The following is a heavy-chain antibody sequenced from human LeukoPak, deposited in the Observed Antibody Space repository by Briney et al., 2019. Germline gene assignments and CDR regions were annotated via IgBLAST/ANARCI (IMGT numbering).Heavy chain of an antibody. CDR3: ARDSTAIRYYYYGMDV. V-gene: IGHV4-34*01. J-gene: IGHJ6*02. CDR2: IKHSGST. CDR1: GRSFSGYY. Sequence: SDTLSLTCAVYGRSFSGYYWSWTRQPPGKGLEWIGEIKHSGSTNYNPSLKSRVTISVDTSKHQFSLKLSSVTAADTAVYYCARDSTAIRYYYYGMDVWGQGTTVTVSS. D-gene: IGHD2-21*02.